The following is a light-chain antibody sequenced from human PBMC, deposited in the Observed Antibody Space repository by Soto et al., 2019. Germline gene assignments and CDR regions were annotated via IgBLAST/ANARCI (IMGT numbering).Light chain of an antibody. V-gene: IGKV3-15*01. CDR3: QQYNNWPRT. CDR1: QSVFSD. CDR2: GAS. Sequence: EIVMTQSPATLSVSPGERATLSCRASQSVFSDLAWYQLKPGQAPRLLIYGASTRAPDIPARFSGSGSGTEFPLTISSLQSEDFAVYYCQQYNNWPRTFGQGTKAEIK. J-gene: IGKJ1*01.